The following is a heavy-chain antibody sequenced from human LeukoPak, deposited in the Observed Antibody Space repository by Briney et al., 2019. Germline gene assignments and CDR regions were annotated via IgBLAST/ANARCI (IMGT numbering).Heavy chain of an antibody. D-gene: IGHD7-27*01. CDR1: GGTLSSYA. Sequence: SVKVSCKASGGTLSSYAISWVRQAPGQGLEWMGGIIPIFGTANYAQKFQGRVTITADKSTRTAYMELSSLRSEDTAVYYCARTGSYYYYYMDVWGKGTTVTVSS. CDR3: ARTGSYYYYYMDV. J-gene: IGHJ6*03. CDR2: IIPIFGTA. V-gene: IGHV1-69*06.